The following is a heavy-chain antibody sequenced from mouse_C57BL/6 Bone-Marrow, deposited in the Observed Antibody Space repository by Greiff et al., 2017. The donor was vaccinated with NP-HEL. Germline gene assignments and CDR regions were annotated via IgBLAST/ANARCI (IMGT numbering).Heavy chain of an antibody. J-gene: IGHJ4*01. D-gene: IGHD1-1*01. Sequence: VQLQQSDAELVKPGASVKISCKVSGYTFTDHSIHWMKQRPEQGLEWIGYIYPRDGSTKYNEKFKGKATLTADKSSSTAYMQLNSLTSEDSAVYFCARRGYGNLLALDYWGQGTSVTVSS. CDR2: IYPRDGST. CDR1: GYTFTDHS. V-gene: IGHV1-78*01. CDR3: ARRGYGNLLALDY.